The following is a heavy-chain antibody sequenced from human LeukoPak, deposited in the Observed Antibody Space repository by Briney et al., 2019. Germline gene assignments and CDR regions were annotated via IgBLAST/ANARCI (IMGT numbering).Heavy chain of an antibody. V-gene: IGHV4-4*07. CDR3: ARDLTARGSFDY. Sequence: SETLSLTCSVSGVSVTNYYWSWFRQPAGKRLEWIGRNYPTGDTIYNPSLKSRVTMSVDMSKNHLSLKLTSVTAADAAVYYCARDLTARGSFDYWGQGILVSVSS. CDR2: NYPTGDT. D-gene: IGHD3-16*01. J-gene: IGHJ4*02. CDR1: GVSVTNYY.